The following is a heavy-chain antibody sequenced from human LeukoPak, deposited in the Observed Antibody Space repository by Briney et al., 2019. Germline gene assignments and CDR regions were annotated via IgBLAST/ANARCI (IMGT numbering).Heavy chain of an antibody. CDR1: GFTFSNNA. Sequence: GGSLRLSCAASGFTFSNNAMSWVRQAPGKGLEWISATSTSGGSAYYADSVKGRFTISRDNSKNTLYLQMNSLRAEDTAVYYCAKDTSGYFDYWGQGTLVTVTS. CDR3: AKDTSGYFDY. V-gene: IGHV3-23*01. CDR2: TSTSGGSA. D-gene: IGHD3-16*01. J-gene: IGHJ4*02.